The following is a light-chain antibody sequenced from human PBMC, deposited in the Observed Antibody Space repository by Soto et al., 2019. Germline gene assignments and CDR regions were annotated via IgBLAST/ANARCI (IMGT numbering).Light chain of an antibody. J-gene: IGLJ1*01. CDR1: SSDVGGYNY. CDR3: SSYAGSSYV. CDR2: EVN. V-gene: IGLV2-8*01. Sequence: QSALTQPPSASGSPGQSVAISCTGTSSDVGGYNYVSWYQQHPGKAPKLMIYEVNNRPSGVPDRFSGSKSGNTASLTVSGLQAEDEADYYCSSYAGSSYVFGTGTKLTVL.